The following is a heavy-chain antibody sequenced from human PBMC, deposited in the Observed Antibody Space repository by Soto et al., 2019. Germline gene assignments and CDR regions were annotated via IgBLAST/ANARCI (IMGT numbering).Heavy chain of an antibody. D-gene: IGHD5-12*01. J-gene: IGHJ4*02. Sequence: QLQLQESGSGLVKPSQTLSLTCAVSGGSISSGGYSWSWIRQPPGKGLEGIGYSYHSGSTYYHPSLKSRVTIAVDRTKNKFSLKLSSVTAADTAVYYCAAGGGLPRYYWGQGTLVTVSS. CDR3: AAGGGLPRYY. CDR1: GGSISSGGYS. CDR2: SYHSGST. V-gene: IGHV4-30-2*01.